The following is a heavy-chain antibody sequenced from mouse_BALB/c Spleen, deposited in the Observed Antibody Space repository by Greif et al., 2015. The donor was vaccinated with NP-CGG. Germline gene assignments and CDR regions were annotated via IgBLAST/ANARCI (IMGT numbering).Heavy chain of an antibody. CDR2: ISSGGGST. V-gene: IGHV5-12-1*01. D-gene: IGHD2-10*02. Sequence: EVKVVESGGGLVKPGGSLKLSCAASGSAFSSYDMSWVRQTPEKRLEWVAYISSGGGSTYYPGTVKGRFTISRDNAKNTLYLQMSSLKSEDTAMYYCARRYGSFAYWGQGTLVTVSA. J-gene: IGHJ3*01. CDR1: GSAFSSYD. CDR3: ARRYGSFAY.